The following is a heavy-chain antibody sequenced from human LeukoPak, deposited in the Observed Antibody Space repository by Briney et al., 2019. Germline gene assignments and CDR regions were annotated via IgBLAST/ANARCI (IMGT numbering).Heavy chain of an antibody. Sequence: ASVKVSCKASGYTFIDYYMNWVRQAPGQGLEWMGWINTNTGETNYAQKFQGRVTMTRDTSTSTVYMELTSLTSDDTAVYYCARWGGVQFDPWGQGTLVTVSS. CDR2: INTNTGET. CDR1: GYTFIDYY. V-gene: IGHV1-2*02. CDR3: ARWGGVQFDP. D-gene: IGHD2-8*01. J-gene: IGHJ5*02.